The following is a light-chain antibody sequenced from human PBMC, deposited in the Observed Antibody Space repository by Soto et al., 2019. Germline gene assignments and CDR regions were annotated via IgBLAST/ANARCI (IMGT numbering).Light chain of an antibody. J-gene: IGLJ3*02. CDR2: DVN. V-gene: IGLV2-14*01. CDR1: SGDVGGSNS. CDR3: SSYTSVSTLV. Sequence: HSVLTQPASVSGSPGQSITISCTGTSGDVGGSNSVSWYQHHPGKAPKLMIYDVNNRPSGVSNRFSGSKSGNTASLTISGLQPDDEADYYCSSYTSVSTLVFGGGTKVTVL.